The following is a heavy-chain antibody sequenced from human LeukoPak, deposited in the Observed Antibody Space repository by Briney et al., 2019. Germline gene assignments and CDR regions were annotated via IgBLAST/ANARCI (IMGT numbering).Heavy chain of an antibody. Sequence: ASVKVSCKASGYSFADYYMHWVRQAPGQGLEWMGWIKPNSGGTRSAQKLQGRVTMTTDTSTSTAYMELRSLRSDDTAVYYCARDGSSWYGSDYWGQGTLVTVSS. J-gene: IGHJ4*02. D-gene: IGHD6-13*01. V-gene: IGHV1-2*02. CDR3: ARDGSSWYGSDY. CDR1: GYSFADYY. CDR2: IKPNSGGT.